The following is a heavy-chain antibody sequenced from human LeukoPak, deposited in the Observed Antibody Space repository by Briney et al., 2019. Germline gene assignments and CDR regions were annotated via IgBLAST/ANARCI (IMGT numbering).Heavy chain of an antibody. CDR3: AGDRGKGPDY. CDR1: GFTFSSYA. Sequence: GGSLRLSCAASGFTFSSYAMHWVRQAPGKGLEWVAVISYDGSNKYYADSVKGRFTISRDNSKNTLYLQMNSLRAEDTAVYYCAGDRGKGPDYWGQGTLVTVSS. J-gene: IGHJ4*02. V-gene: IGHV3-30-3*01. CDR2: ISYDGSNK. D-gene: IGHD3-10*01.